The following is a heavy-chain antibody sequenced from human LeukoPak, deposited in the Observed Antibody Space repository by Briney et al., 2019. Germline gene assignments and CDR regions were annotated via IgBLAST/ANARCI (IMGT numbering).Heavy chain of an antibody. V-gene: IGHV3-53*01. CDR2: IYSGGST. CDR1: GITVSSIY. J-gene: IGHJ4*02. Sequence: PGGSLRLSCAASGITVSSIYMSWVRQAPGKGLEWVSVIYSGGSTYYADSVKGRFTISRDNSKNTWYLQMNSLRAEDTAVYYCARVGHGYCSGGTCSGFWGQGTLVTVSS. D-gene: IGHD2-15*01. CDR3: ARVGHGYCSGGTCSGF.